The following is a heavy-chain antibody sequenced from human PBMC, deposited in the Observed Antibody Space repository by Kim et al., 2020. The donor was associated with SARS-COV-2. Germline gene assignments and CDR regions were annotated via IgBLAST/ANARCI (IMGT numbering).Heavy chain of an antibody. J-gene: IGHJ6*02. V-gene: IGHV3-21*01. D-gene: IGHD2-2*01. CDR3: AREGLPAAMCMDV. Sequence: GGSLRLSCAASGFTFSSYSMNWVRQAPGKGLEWVSSISSSSSYIYYADSVKGRFTISRDNAKNSLYLQMNSLRAEDTAVYYCAREGLPAAMCMDVWGQGPTVTVSS. CDR1: GFTFSSYS. CDR2: ISSSSSYI.